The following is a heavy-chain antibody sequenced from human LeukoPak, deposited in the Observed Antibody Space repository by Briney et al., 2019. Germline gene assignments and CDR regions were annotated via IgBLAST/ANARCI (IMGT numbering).Heavy chain of an antibody. V-gene: IGHV4-59*01. CDR1: GGSISGYY. CDR3: ARVLSSGYSDY. J-gene: IGHJ4*02. D-gene: IGHD3-22*01. Sequence: SETLSLTCTVSGGSISGYYWSWIRQPPGKGLEWIGNIHYTGSTNYNPSLKSRVTMSVDTSKNQFSLELRSVTAAGTAVYYCARVLSSGYSDYWGQGTLVTVSS. CDR2: IHYTGST.